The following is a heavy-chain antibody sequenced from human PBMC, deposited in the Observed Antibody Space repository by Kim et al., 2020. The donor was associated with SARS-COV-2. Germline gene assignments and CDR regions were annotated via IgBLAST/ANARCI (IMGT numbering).Heavy chain of an antibody. Sequence: GGSLRLSCAASGFTFSSYGMHWVRQAPGKGLEWVAVISYDGSNKYYADSVKGRFTISRDNSKNTLYLQMNSLRAEDTAVYYCAKDLWARPPTDYYYYGMDVWGQGTTVTVSS. D-gene: IGHD3-16*01. V-gene: IGHV3-30*18. CDR3: AKDLWARPPTDYYYYGMDV. CDR2: ISYDGSNK. CDR1: GFTFSSYG. J-gene: IGHJ6*02.